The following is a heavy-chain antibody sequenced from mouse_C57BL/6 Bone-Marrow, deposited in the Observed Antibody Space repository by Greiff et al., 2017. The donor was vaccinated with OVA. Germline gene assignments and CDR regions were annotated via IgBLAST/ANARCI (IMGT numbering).Heavy chain of an antibody. Sequence: VKVEESGPGLVQPSQSLSITCTVSGFSLTSYGVHWVRQPPGKGLEWLGVIWSGGSTDYNAAFISRLSISKDNSKSQVFFKMNSLQADDTAIYYCASYYGSSPFAYWGQGTLVTVSA. D-gene: IGHD1-1*01. CDR1: GFSLTSYG. V-gene: IGHV2-4*01. CDR3: ASYYGSSPFAY. CDR2: IWSGGST. J-gene: IGHJ3*01.